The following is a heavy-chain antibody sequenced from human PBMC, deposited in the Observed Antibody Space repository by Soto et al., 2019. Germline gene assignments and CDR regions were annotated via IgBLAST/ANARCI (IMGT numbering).Heavy chain of an antibody. J-gene: IGHJ3*02. Sequence: SDTLSLTCTVSGGSISSYYWSWIRQPPGKGLEWIGYIYYSGSTNYNPSLKSRVTISVDTSKNQFSLKLSSVTAADTAVYYCARLIMITFGGVIVGYAFDIWGQGTMVTVSS. D-gene: IGHD3-16*02. CDR2: IYYSGST. CDR1: GGSISSYY. CDR3: ARLIMITFGGVIVGYAFDI. V-gene: IGHV4-59*01.